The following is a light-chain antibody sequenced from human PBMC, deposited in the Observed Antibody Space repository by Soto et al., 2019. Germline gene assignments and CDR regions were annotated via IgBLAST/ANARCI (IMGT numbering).Light chain of an antibody. CDR3: QQYENYSPYS. CDR1: QSISSW. V-gene: IGKV1-5*01. Sequence: DIQMTQSPSTLSASVGDRVTITCRASQSISSWLAWYQQKPGQAPQLLIYDASSLEGGVPSRFSGSGSGTEFTLTISSLQPDDFATYYCQQYENYSPYSCGQGTKVDIK. CDR2: DAS. J-gene: IGKJ2*03.